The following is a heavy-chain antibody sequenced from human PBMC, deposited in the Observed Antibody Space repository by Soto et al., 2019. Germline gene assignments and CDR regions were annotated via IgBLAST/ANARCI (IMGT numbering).Heavy chain of an antibody. D-gene: IGHD3-3*01. J-gene: IGHJ4*02. CDR1: GLTLKNYA. CDR2: INSEGSI. V-gene: IGHV3-23*01. Sequence: PGGSLRLSCVASGLTLKNYAMSWVRQAPGKGLEWVSGINSEGSIYYADSVKGRFSISKDTSRNTLFLEMNSLRVDDTAVYHCATPRARDYDFWTGFHFWGQGTVVTVSS. CDR3: ATPRARDYDFWTGFHF.